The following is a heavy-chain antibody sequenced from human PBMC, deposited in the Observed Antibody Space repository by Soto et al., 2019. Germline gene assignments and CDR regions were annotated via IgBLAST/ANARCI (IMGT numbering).Heavy chain of an antibody. D-gene: IGHD1-26*01. J-gene: IGHJ4*02. CDR3: ARRGSGSYYDY. CDR1: GFTFSSYA. V-gene: IGHV3-23*01. CDR2: ISGSGGST. Sequence: EVQLLESGGGLVQPGGSLRLSCAASGFTFSSYAMRWVRQAPVTGLEGVSAISGSGGSTYYEDSVKGRFTISRDNSKISLYLQMNSLIAEDTAVYYCARRGSGSYYDYWGQGTLVTVSS.